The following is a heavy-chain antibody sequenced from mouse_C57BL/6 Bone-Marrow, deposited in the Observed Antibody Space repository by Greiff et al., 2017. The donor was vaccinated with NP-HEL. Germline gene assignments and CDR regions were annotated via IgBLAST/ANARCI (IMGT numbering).Heavy chain of an antibody. CDR3: ARPYDYDVAWFAY. D-gene: IGHD2-4*01. CDR1: GFTFSSYG. V-gene: IGHV5-6*01. Sequence: EVQGVESGGDLVKPGGSLKLSCAASGFTFSSYGMSWVRQTPDKRLEWVATISRGGSYPYYPDSVKGRFTLSIDNAKNTLYLQLSSLKSEDTAMYYCARPYDYDVAWFAYWGQGTRVTVSA. J-gene: IGHJ3*01. CDR2: ISRGGSYP.